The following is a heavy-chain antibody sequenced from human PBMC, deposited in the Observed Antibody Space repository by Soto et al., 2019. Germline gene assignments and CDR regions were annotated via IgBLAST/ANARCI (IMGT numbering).Heavy chain of an antibody. V-gene: IGHV4-34*01. CDR1: GGSFSGYY. CDR2: INHSGST. J-gene: IGHJ6*02. Sequence: SETLSLTCAVYGGSFSGYYWSWIRQPPGKGLEWIGEINHSGSTNYNPSLKSRVTISVDTSKNQFSLKLSSVTAADTAVYYCATYYDFWSGYPQAYCGMDVGGQGTTVPVS. D-gene: IGHD3-3*01. CDR3: ATYYDFWSGYPQAYCGMDV.